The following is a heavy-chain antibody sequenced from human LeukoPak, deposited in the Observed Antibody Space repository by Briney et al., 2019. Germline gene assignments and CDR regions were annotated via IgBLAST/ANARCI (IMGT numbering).Heavy chain of an antibody. V-gene: IGHV1-2*02. J-gene: IGHJ6*03. CDR2: INPNSGGT. Sequence: GASVKVSCKASGYTFTGYYMHWVRQAPGQGLEWMGWINPNSGGTNYAQKFQGRVTMTRDTSISTAYMELSRLRSDDTAVYYCARGEVDLASRDYYYYMDVWGKGTTVTVSS. D-gene: IGHD3-3*01. CDR1: GYTFTGYY. CDR3: ARGEVDLASRDYYYYMDV.